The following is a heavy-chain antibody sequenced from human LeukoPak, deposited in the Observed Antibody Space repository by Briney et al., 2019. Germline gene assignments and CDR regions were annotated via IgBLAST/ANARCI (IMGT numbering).Heavy chain of an antibody. Sequence: GESLKISCKGSGYSFTSYWIGWVRQMPGKGLEWMGIIYPGDSDTRYSPSFQGQVTISADKSISTAYLQWSSLKASDTAMYYCARQFDYYGSGSYYNPGHFDYWGQGTLVTVS. J-gene: IGHJ4*02. CDR3: ARQFDYYGSGSYYNPGHFDY. CDR1: GYSFTSYW. D-gene: IGHD3-10*01. CDR2: IYPGDSDT. V-gene: IGHV5-51*01.